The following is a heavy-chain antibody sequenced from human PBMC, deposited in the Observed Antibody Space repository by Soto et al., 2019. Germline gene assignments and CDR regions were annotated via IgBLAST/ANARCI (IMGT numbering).Heavy chain of an antibody. CDR3: AKTGEDCSSPSCYGGY. CDR1: GFTFSSYA. Sequence: EVQLLESGGGLVQPGGSLRLSCAASGFTFSSYAMNWVRQAPGKGLEWVSAISGGAGSTYYADSVKGRFTISRDNSKNTVYLQMNSQRAEDTAVYYCAKTGEDCSSPSCYGGYWGQGILVTVSS. CDR2: ISGGAGST. V-gene: IGHV3-23*01. J-gene: IGHJ4*02. D-gene: IGHD2-2*01.